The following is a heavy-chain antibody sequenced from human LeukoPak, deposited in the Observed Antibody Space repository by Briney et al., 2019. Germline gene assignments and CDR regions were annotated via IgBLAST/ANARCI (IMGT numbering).Heavy chain of an antibody. CDR2: IIPIFGTA. V-gene: IGHV1-69*13. CDR1: GGTFSSYA. J-gene: IGHJ4*02. Sequence: GASVKVSCKASGGTFSSYAISWVRQAPGQGLEWMGRIIPIFGTANYAQKFQGRVTITADESTSTAYMELSSLRSEDTAVYYCAATPYDCWIGYSEYYFDYWGQGTLVTVSS. D-gene: IGHD3-3*01. CDR3: AATPYDCWIGYSEYYFDY.